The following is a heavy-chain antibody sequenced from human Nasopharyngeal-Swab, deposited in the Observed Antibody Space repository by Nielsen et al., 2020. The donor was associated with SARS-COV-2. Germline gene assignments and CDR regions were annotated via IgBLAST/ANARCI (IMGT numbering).Heavy chain of an antibody. CDR1: GFTFSSYD. V-gene: IGHV3-30*18. Sequence: GSLRLSCAASGFTFSSYDMNWVRQAPGKGLEWVAVISYDGSNKYYADSVKGRFTISRDNSKNKLYLQMNSLRAEDTAVYYCAKGGGTTGTVGLDIWGQGTMVTVSS. CDR2: ISYDGSNK. D-gene: IGHD1-1*01. CDR3: AKGGGTTGTVGLDI. J-gene: IGHJ3*02.